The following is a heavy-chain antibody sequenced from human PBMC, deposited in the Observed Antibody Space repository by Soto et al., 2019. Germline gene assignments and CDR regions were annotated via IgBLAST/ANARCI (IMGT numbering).Heavy chain of an antibody. CDR1: GGTFSSYA. CDR2: IIPIFGTA. CDR3: AREDRIAAAGANYFDY. V-gene: IGHV1-69*13. J-gene: IGHJ4*02. Sequence: SVKVSCKASGGTFSSYAISWVRQAPGQGLEWMGGIIPIFGTANYAQKFQGRVTITADESTSTAYMELSSLRSEDAAVYYCAREDRIAAAGANYFDYWGQGTLVTVSS. D-gene: IGHD6-13*01.